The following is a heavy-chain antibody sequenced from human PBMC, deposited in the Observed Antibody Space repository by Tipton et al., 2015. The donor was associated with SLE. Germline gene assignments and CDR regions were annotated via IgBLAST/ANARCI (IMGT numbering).Heavy chain of an antibody. D-gene: IGHD4-23*01. Sequence: TLSLTCTVSGYSISSGYYWGWIRQPPGKGLEWIGYIYYSGSTNYNPSLKSRVTISVDTSKNQFSLKLSSVTAADTAVYYCARVDYGGNSVWYFDLWGRGTLVTVSS. V-gene: IGHV4-61*05. CDR3: ARVDYGGNSVWYFDL. CDR1: GYSISSGYY. CDR2: IYYSGST. J-gene: IGHJ2*01.